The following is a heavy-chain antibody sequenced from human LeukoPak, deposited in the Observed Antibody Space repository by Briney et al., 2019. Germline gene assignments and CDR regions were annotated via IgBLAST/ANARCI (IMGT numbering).Heavy chain of an antibody. CDR2: IRYDGSNK. CDR1: GFTFSSYG. Sequence: PGGSLRLSCAASGFTFSSYGMHWVHQAPGKGLEWVAFIRYDGSNKYYADSVKGRFTISRDNSKNTLYLQMNSLRAEDTAVYYCAKDGYYYDSSGPWGYYYYMDVWGKGTTVTVSS. D-gene: IGHD3-22*01. CDR3: AKDGYYYDSSGPWGYYYYMDV. V-gene: IGHV3-30*02. J-gene: IGHJ6*03.